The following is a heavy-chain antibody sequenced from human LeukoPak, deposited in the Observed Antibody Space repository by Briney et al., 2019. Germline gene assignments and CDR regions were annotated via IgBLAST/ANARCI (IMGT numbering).Heavy chain of an antibody. CDR1: GFTFSSYA. V-gene: IGHV3-23*01. D-gene: IGHD2-2*01. J-gene: IGHJ6*03. CDR3: AKGQNCSSTSCYHYYYYMDV. Sequence: GGSLRLSCAASGFTFSSYAMSWVRQAPGKGLEWVSAISGSGGSTYYADSVKGRFTISRDNSKNTLYLQMNSLRAEDTAVYYCAKGQNCSSTSCYHYYYYMDVWGKGTTVTVSS. CDR2: ISGSGGST.